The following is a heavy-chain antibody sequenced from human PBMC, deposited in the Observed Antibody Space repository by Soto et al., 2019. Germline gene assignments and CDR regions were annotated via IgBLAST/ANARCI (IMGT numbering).Heavy chain of an antibody. Sequence: PGGSLRLSCAASGFTFSSYWMRWVRQAPGKGLEWVANIKQDGSEKYYVDSVKGRFTISRDNAKNSLYLQMNSLRAEDTAVYYCARFYYDSSGYLPSPYYYYYGMDVWGQGTTVTVSS. V-gene: IGHV3-7*04. D-gene: IGHD3-22*01. CDR1: GFTFSSYW. CDR3: ARFYYDSSGYLPSPYYYYYGMDV. CDR2: IKQDGSEK. J-gene: IGHJ6*02.